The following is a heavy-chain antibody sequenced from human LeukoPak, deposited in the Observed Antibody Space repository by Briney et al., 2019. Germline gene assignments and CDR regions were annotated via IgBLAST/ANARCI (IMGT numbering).Heavy chain of an antibody. J-gene: IGHJ4*02. V-gene: IGHV5-10-1*01. CDR3: ARPTSGYDL. CDR1: GFTFTSYW. D-gene: IGHD5-12*01. CDR2: IDPSDSYT. Sequence: PGGSLRLSCAASGFTFTSYWISWVRQMPGKGLEWMGRIDPSDSYTNYSPSFQGHVTISADKSISTAYLQWSSLKASDTAMYYCARPTSGYDLWGQGTLVTVSS.